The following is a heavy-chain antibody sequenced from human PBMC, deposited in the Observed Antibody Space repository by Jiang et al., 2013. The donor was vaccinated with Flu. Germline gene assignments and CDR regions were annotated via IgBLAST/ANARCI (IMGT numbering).Heavy chain of an antibody. CDR1: GGSISSYY. Sequence: GPGLVKPSETLSLTCTVSGGSISSYYWSWIRQPPGKGLEWIGYIYYSGSTNYNPSLKSRVTISVDTSKNQFSLKLSSVTAADTAVYYCARLVKGSVNAFDIWGQGTMSPSLQ. CDR2: IYYSGST. D-gene: IGHD6-19*01. V-gene: IGHV4-59*08. CDR3: ARLVKGSVNAFDI. J-gene: IGHJ3*02.